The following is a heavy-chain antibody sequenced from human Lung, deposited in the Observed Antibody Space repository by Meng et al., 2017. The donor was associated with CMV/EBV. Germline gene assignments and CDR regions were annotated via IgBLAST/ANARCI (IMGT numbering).Heavy chain of an antibody. CDR1: TFRRYG. J-gene: IGHJ4*02. CDR2: ISFDGRNE. CDR3: AKDEAQYCGADCYILDY. V-gene: IGHV3-30*18. Sequence: TFRRYGMHWVRKAPGKGLGWLAVISFDGRNEQYADSVKGRFTISRDNSKNTLSLEMNSLRPQDMAVYYCAKDEAQYCGADCYILDYWAQGILVTVSS. D-gene: IGHD2-21*02.